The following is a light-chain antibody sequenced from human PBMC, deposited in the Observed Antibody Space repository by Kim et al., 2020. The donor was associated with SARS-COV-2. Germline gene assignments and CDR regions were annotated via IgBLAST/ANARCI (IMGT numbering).Light chain of an antibody. Sequence: PGRSITISCTGTSSDVGGYNYVSWYQQHPGKAPKLMIYDVSNRPSGVSNRFSGSKSGNTASLTISGLQAEDEADYYCSSYTSSSSDFGTGTKVTVL. CDR3: SSYTSSSSD. CDR1: SSDVGGYNY. V-gene: IGLV2-14*03. J-gene: IGLJ1*01. CDR2: DVS.